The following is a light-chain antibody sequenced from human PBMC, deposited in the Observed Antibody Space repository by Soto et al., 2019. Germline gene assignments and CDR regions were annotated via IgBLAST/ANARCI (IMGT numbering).Light chain of an antibody. Sequence: SYELTQPPSVSVAPGQTARITCGGDNIGSDSVHWYQQKPGRAPLLVVYDDSDRPSGIPERFSGFSYGNTATLTISRVEAGDEADYYCQVWDGSSDHYVFGTGTKVTVL. V-gene: IGLV3-21*02. CDR2: DDS. CDR3: QVWDGSSDHYV. J-gene: IGLJ1*01. CDR1: NIGSDS.